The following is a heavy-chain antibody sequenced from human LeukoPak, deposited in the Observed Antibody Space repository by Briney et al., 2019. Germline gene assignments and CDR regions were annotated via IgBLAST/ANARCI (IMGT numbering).Heavy chain of an antibody. CDR3: ARDQRQWLGHFDY. CDR1: GFSFSNYW. D-gene: IGHD6-19*01. CDR2: IKQDGSEK. V-gene: IGHV3-7*04. J-gene: IGHJ4*02. Sequence: PGGSLRLSCAASGFSFSNYWMSWVREAPGKGLEWVANIKQDGSEKYYVDSVKGRYTISRDNAKNSLFLQMNSLRAEDTAVYYCARDQRQWLGHFDYWGQGTLVTVSS.